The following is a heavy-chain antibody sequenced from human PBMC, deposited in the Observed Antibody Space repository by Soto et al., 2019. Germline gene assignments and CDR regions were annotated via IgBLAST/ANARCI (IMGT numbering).Heavy chain of an antibody. Sequence: EVQLVESGGGLVQPGESLRLSCAASGFTFSSYWMHWVRQAPGKGLVWVSRINSDGSSTSYAGSVKGRFTISRDNAKNTLYLQINSMRAEVTAVYYCVRTSLVVAAASREDYWGQGTLVTVSS. J-gene: IGHJ4*02. CDR2: INSDGSST. V-gene: IGHV3-74*01. D-gene: IGHD2-15*01. CDR1: GFTFSSYW. CDR3: VRTSLVVAAASREDY.